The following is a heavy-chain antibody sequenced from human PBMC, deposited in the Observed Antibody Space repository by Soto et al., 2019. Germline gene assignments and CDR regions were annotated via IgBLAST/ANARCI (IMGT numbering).Heavy chain of an antibody. D-gene: IGHD3-10*01. J-gene: IGHJ4*02. V-gene: IGHV1-18*01. CDR3: ARDAISFTMVRGVIIAY. Sequence: QVQLVQSEAEVKKPGASVKVSCKASGYTFTSYGISWVRQAPGQGLEWMGWISAYNGNTDYAQKLQGRVTMTTDRSTSTAYMEVRSLNSDDKAVYYCARDAISFTMVRGVIIAYWGQGTMVTVSS. CDR2: ISAYNGNT. CDR1: GYTFTSYG.